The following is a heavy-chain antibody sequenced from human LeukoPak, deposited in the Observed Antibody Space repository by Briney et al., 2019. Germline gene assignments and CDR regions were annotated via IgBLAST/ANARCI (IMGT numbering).Heavy chain of an antibody. V-gene: IGHV4-38-2*02. J-gene: IGHJ5*02. CDR2: IYYSGST. Sequence: SETLSLTCTVSGYSISSGYYWGWIRQPPGKGLEWIGSIYYSGSTYYNPSLKSRVTISVDTSKNQFSLKLSSVTAADTAVYYCARHRLGDYFSNWFDPWGQGTLVTVSS. CDR1: GYSISSGYY. D-gene: IGHD4-17*01. CDR3: ARHRLGDYFSNWFDP.